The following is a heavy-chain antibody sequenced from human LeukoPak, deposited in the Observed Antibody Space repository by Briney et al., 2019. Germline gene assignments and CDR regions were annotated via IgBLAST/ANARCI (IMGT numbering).Heavy chain of an antibody. CDR2: IYYSGST. V-gene: IGHV4-59*01. Sequence: PSETLSLTCTVSGGSISSYFWSWIRQPPGKGLEWIGYIYYSGSTNYNPSLKSRVTISVDTSKNQFSLKLSSVTAADTAVYYCARIRGLSYYYYMDVWGKGTTVTVSS. CDR1: GGSISSYF. J-gene: IGHJ6*03. D-gene: IGHD3-10*01. CDR3: ARIRGLSYYYYMDV.